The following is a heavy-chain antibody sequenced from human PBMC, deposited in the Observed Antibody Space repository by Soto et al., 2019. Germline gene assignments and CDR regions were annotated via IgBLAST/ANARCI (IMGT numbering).Heavy chain of an antibody. CDR2: IYYSGST. Sequence: SETPSLTCTVSGGSISNYYWSWIRQPPGKGLEWIGYIYYSGSTNYNPSLKSRVTISVDTSKNQFSLKLSSVTAADTAVYYCASRWGRIFDYSGQGTLVTVSS. J-gene: IGHJ4*02. V-gene: IGHV4-59*08. D-gene: IGHD2-15*01. CDR1: GGSISNYY. CDR3: ASRWGRIFDY.